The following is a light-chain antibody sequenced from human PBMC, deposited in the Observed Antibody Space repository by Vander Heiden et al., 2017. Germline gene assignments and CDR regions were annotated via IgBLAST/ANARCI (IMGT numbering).Light chain of an antibody. V-gene: IGKV1-39*01. CDR2: AAS. Sequence: DIQMIQPPSSLSASVGDRVTITCRASQSISSYLNWYQQKPGKAPKLLIYAASSLQSGVPSRFSGSGSGTDFTLTISSLQPEDFATYYCQQSYSTPRTFGHGTKVDIK. CDR3: QQSYSTPRT. J-gene: IGKJ3*01. CDR1: QSISSY.